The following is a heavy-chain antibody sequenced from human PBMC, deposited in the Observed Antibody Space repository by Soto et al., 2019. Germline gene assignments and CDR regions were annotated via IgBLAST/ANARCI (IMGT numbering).Heavy chain of an antibody. V-gene: IGHV4-61*01. J-gene: IGHJ4*02. CDR2: IDYSGST. D-gene: IGHD3-3*01. CDR3: AGGGYDFWSGYYLDY. Sequence: PSETLSLTCTVPGGSVSSGSYYWSWIRQPPGKGLEWIGYIDYSGSTNYNPSLKSRVTISGDTSKNQFSLKLSSVTAADTAVYYCAGGGYDFWSGYYLDYWGQGTLVTVSS. CDR1: GGSVSSGSYY.